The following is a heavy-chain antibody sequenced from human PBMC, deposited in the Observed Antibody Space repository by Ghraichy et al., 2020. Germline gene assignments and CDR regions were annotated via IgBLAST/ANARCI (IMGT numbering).Heavy chain of an antibody. CDR2: INIYNGNT. Sequence: SVKVSCKTSGYTFRSYDITWVRQAPGQRPEWMGWINIYNGNTNYAQKFQGRVTMTTDTSTSTAYMELRSLRSDDTAVYFCARLLIPRGPGPIEARAWAFDYWGQGTRVTVSS. J-gene: IGHJ4*02. V-gene: IGHV1-18*01. CDR3: ARLLIPRGPGPIEARAWAFDY. CDR1: GYTFRSYD. D-gene: IGHD6-6*01.